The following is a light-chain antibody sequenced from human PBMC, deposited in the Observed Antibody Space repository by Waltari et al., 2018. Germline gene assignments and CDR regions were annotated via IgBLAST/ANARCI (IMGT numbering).Light chain of an antibody. CDR3: QQSYSKEGIT. V-gene: IGKV1-39*01. CDR2: AAS. J-gene: IGKJ3*01. CDR1: QYIRTY. Sequence: DIQMTQSPSSLSASVGDRVTITCRASQYIRTYLNWYQQKLGKAPKLLIYAASSLQSGVPSRFSGSGSGTEFTLTISSLQPEDFATYYCQQSYSKEGITFGPGTTVDI.